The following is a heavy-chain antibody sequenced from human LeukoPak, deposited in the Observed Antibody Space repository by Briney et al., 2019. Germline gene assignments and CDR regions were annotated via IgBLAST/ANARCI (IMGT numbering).Heavy chain of an antibody. V-gene: IGHV4-34*01. CDR3: ARETLSTVTTHAFDI. CDR1: GGSFSGYY. CDR2: INHSGST. J-gene: IGHJ3*02. Sequence: SETLSLTCAVYGGSFSGYYWSWIRQPPGKGLEWIGEINHSGSTNYNPSLKSRVTISVDTSKNQFSLKLSSVTAADTAVYYCARETLSTVTTHAFDIWGQGTMVTVSS. D-gene: IGHD4-11*01.